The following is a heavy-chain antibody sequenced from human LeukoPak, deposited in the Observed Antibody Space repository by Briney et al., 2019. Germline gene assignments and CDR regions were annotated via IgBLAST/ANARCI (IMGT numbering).Heavy chain of an antibody. D-gene: IGHD6-19*01. CDR1: GFTFSSYW. CDR2: INSDGNSP. V-gene: IGHV3-74*01. CDR3: ARVKSYSSGGLDAFDI. Sequence: PGGSLRLSCAASGFTFSSYWMHWVRQAPGRGLVWVSRINSDGNSPFYADSVKGRFTISRDNAKNTLYLQMNSLRAEDTAVYYCARVKSYSSGGLDAFDIWGQGTMVTVSS. J-gene: IGHJ3*02.